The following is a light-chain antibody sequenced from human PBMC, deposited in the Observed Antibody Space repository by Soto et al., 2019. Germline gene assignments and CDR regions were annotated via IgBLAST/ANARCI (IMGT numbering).Light chain of an antibody. CDR1: QSVSSN. Sequence: EIVMTQSPATLSVSPGERATLSCRASQSVSSNLAWYQQKPGQAPRLLIYGASTRATGIPARFSGSGSGTDFTLTIDSLQSEDFAVYYCQRYNNWPLTFGGGTKVESK. V-gene: IGKV3-15*01. J-gene: IGKJ4*01. CDR3: QRYNNWPLT. CDR2: GAS.